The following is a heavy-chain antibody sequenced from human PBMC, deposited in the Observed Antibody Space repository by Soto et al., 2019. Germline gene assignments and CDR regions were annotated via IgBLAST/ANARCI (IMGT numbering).Heavy chain of an antibody. CDR1: GYIFSDYG. V-gene: IGHV1-18*04. J-gene: IGHJ4*02. Sequence: QVQVMQSGAEVKKPGYSVKVSCKTSGYIFSDYGINWVRQAPGQGLEWMGWISGYSGNANLAQKFQGRVTMTTDKSTRTAYMELRRLRSDDTAVYYCAKRTSGTTWGESDYWGQGTLVTVSS. CDR3: AKRTSGTTWGESDY. CDR2: ISGYSGNA. D-gene: IGHD4-17*01.